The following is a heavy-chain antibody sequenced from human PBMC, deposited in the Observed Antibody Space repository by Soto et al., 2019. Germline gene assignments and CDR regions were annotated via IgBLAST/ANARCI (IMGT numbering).Heavy chain of an antibody. CDR2: ISSSSYI. CDR3: ARDPEAY. Sequence: GGSLRLSCAASGFTFSSYSMNWVRQAPGKGLEWVSSISSSSYIYYADSVKGRFTISRDNAKKSLYLQMNSLRAEDTAVYYCARDPEAYWGQGTLVTVSS. CDR1: GFTFSSYS. J-gene: IGHJ4*02. V-gene: IGHV3-21*01.